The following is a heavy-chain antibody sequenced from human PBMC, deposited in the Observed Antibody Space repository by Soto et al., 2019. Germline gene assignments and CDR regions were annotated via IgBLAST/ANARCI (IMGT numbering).Heavy chain of an antibody. V-gene: IGHV3-11*01. Sequence: QVQLVESGGGLVKPGGSLRLSCAASGCTFSDYHMGWIRQAPGKGLEWVSYISNSGSTIYYADAVKGRFTISTDNAKNSMYLQMNSLRGEDTAGDYSASCSGPIWLSYIWFDPWGQGTLVTVSS. D-gene: IGHD5-18*01. CDR3: ASCSGPIWLSYIWFDP. CDR2: ISNSGSTI. CDR1: GCTFSDYH. J-gene: IGHJ5*02.